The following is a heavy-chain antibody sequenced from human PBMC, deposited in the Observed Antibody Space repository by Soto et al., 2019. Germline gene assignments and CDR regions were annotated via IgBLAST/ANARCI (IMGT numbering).Heavy chain of an antibody. J-gene: IGHJ4*02. CDR1: GGSVNTDNYY. CDR2: IYYSAST. Sequence: SETLSLTCTVSGGSVNTDNYYWTWIRQPPGKGLEWIGYIYYSASTNYSPSLKSRVTISVDTSKNQFSLNLSSVTAADTAVYYCARHLPYCGGDCYSPDYWGQGTLVTVSS. V-gene: IGHV4-61*01. D-gene: IGHD2-21*02. CDR3: ARHLPYCGGDCYSPDY.